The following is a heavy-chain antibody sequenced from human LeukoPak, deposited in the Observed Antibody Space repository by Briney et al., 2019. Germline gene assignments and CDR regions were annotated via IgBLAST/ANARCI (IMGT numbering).Heavy chain of an antibody. D-gene: IGHD5-18*01. V-gene: IGHV3-11*01. CDR2: ISGSGSAT. J-gene: IGHJ5*02. Sequence: GGSLRLSCAASGFTFGDYYMTWIRQAPGKGLEWISCISGSGSATHYADSVKGRFTISRDNAKNSLFLQINSLRAEDTASYYCARDRKWLRWFDPWGQGTLVTVSS. CDR1: GFTFGDYY. CDR3: ARDRKWLRWFDP.